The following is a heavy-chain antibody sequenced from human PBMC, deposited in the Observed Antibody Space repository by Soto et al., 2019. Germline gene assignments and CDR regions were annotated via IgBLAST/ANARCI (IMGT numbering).Heavy chain of an antibody. Sequence: ESGGGLVKPGGSLRLSCAASGFTFSDYYMSWIRQAPGKGLEWVSYIGTSSSYTNYADSVKGRFTISRDNAKSSLYLQMNSLRAEDTAVYYCARSQQLGHNWFDPWGQGTLVTVSS. V-gene: IGHV3-11*03. J-gene: IGHJ5*02. CDR1: GFTFSDYY. CDR3: ARSQQLGHNWFDP. CDR2: IGTSSSYT. D-gene: IGHD6-13*01.